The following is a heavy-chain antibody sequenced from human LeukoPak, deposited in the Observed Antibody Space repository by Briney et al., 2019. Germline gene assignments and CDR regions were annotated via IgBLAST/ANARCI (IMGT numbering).Heavy chain of an antibody. CDR2: INPNSGGT. Sequence: ASVKVSCKASGYTFTGYYMHWVRQAPGQGLEWMGWINPNSGGTNYAQKFQGWVTMTRDTSISTAYMELSRLRSDDTAVYYCARAVASSGYYLYAFDIWGQGTMVTVSS. J-gene: IGHJ3*02. CDR3: ARAVASSGYYLYAFDI. D-gene: IGHD3-22*01. CDR1: GYTFTGYY. V-gene: IGHV1-2*04.